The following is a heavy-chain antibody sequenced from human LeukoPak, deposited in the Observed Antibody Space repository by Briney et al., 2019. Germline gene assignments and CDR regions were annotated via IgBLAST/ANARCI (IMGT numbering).Heavy chain of an antibody. J-gene: IGHJ5*02. CDR1: GGSISSSSYY. CDR2: IYYSGST. V-gene: IGHV4-39*01. CDR3: ARQTGLAPTGKRGVDP. Sequence: SETLSLTCTVSGGSISSSSYYWGWIRQPPGKGREWVGCIYYSGSTYYNPSLKSRVTISVDTSKNQFSLKLSSVTAADTAVYYCARQTGLAPTGKRGVDPWGQGTLVTVSS. D-gene: IGHD3-10*01.